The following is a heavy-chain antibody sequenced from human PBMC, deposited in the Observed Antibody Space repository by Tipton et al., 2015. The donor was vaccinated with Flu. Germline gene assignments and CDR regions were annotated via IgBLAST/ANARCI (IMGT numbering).Heavy chain of an antibody. Sequence: TLSLTCSVSGGAITSSSYYWGWIRQPLGRGLEWVGSIYYTGYSYHNPSLKSRLAMSIDTSKNQFSLTLTSVTAADTALYYCARAAGSPYYFDYWGQGTKVTVSS. V-gene: IGHV4-39*07. CDR1: GGAITSSSYY. CDR2: IYYTGYS. D-gene: IGHD1-26*01. J-gene: IGHJ4*02. CDR3: ARAAGSPYYFDY.